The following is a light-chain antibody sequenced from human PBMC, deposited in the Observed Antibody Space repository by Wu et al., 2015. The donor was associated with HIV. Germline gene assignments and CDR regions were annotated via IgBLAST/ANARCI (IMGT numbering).Light chain of an antibody. CDR2: GAS. CDR3: QQYGSPTT. Sequence: EIVLTQSPGTLSLSPGERGTLSCRASQSVSSSYLAWYQQKPGQAPRLLIYGASSRATGIPDRFSGSGSGTDFTLTISRLEPEDFAVYYCQQYGSPTTFGQGTKVEIK. J-gene: IGKJ1*01. CDR1: QSVSSSY. V-gene: IGKV3-20*01.